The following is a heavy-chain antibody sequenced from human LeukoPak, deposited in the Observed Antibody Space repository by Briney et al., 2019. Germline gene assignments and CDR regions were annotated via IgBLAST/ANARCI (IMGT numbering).Heavy chain of an antibody. V-gene: IGHV1-46*01. Sequence: ASVKLSCSTSEYTFTTYYIRWVRQAPGQGLEWLGIINPSGGTTTYAQKFQGRVTMTRDTSTSTVYMELNTLRSEDTAVYYCARVSNYFYDVTADYPRYWGQGTLVTVSS. CDR3: ARVSNYFYDVTADYPRY. CDR2: INPSGGTT. CDR1: EYTFTTYY. D-gene: IGHD3-22*01. J-gene: IGHJ4*02.